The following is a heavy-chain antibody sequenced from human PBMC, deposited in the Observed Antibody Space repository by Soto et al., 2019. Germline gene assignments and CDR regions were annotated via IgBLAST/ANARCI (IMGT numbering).Heavy chain of an antibody. CDR3: ARGRTPAHFDY. CDR1: GGSISSGDYY. Sequence: PSETLSLTCTVSGGSISSGDYYWSWIRQPPGKGLEWIGYIYYSGSTNYNPSLKSRVTISVDTSKNQFSLKLSSVTAADTAVYYCARGRTPAHFDYWGQGTLVTVSS. CDR2: IYYSGST. J-gene: IGHJ4*02. V-gene: IGHV4-61*08.